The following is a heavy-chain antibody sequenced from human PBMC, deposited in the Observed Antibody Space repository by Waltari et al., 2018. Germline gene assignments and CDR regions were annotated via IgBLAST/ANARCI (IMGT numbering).Heavy chain of an antibody. CDR3: ARDRGRGLYLDS. V-gene: IGHV4-4*02. Sequence: QLQLHQSGPGLVQPSESLSLTCVVSGDSMSGSGFWSWVRQSPRKGLEWIGQVHRTGRTNYNPSLAGRVTVSIDTSNKQFSLTVSSPTAADTAIYYCARDRGRGLYLDSWGQGTLVTVSP. D-gene: IGHD2-15*01. CDR1: GDSMSGSGF. CDR2: VHRTGRT. J-gene: IGHJ4*02.